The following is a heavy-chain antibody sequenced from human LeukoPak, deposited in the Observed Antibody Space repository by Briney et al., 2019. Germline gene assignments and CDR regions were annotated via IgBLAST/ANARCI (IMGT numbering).Heavy chain of an antibody. CDR3: AKDGKETTSPYYYYMDV. CDR1: GFTFSSYA. J-gene: IGHJ6*03. Sequence: PGGSLRLSCAASGFTFSSYAMSWVRQAPGKGLEWVSAISGSGGSTYYADSVKGRFTISRDNSKNTLHLQMNSLRAEDTAVYYCAKDGKETTSPYYYYMDVWAKGPRSPSP. CDR2: ISGSGGST. V-gene: IGHV3-23*01. D-gene: IGHD4-11*01.